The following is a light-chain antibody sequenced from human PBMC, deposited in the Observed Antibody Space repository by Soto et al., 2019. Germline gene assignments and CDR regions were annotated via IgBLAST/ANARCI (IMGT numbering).Light chain of an antibody. V-gene: IGKV1-27*01. CDR3: QQYNSALLT. CDR1: QGISTY. J-gene: IGKJ4*01. Sequence: DIQMTQSPSSLSASVGDRVTVTCRASQGISTYLAWYQQKPGKVPKLLIYAASTLQSGVPSRFSGSGSGTYFSLTISSLQPEDVATYYCQQYNSALLTFGGGTKVEIK. CDR2: AAS.